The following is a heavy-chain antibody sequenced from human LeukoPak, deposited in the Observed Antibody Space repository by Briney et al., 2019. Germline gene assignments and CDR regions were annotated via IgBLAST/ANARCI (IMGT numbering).Heavy chain of an antibody. CDR1: GYTFSDYY. CDR3: ARVRTSDAFDI. D-gene: IGHD6-6*01. CDR2: FNPNSGGT. J-gene: IGHJ3*02. Sequence: GSSLRVSCKASGYTFSDYYMHWVRQAPGQGLEWMGWFNPNSGGTKYAQKFQGRVNMTRDTSISTAYMELSRLTSDDTAVYYCARVRTSDAFDIWGQGTMVTVSS. V-gene: IGHV1-2*02.